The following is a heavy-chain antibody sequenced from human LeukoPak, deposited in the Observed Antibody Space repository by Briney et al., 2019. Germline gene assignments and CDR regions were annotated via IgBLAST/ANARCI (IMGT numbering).Heavy chain of an antibody. CDR2: INPSAGTT. V-gene: IGHV1-46*01. CDR3: ARGKSSVWPVGLCMDV. Sequence: ASVKVSCKASGYTFTSYYMHWVRQAPGQGLEWMGLINPSAGTTTYAQKFQGRVTVTRDTSTSTVYMDLSSLKSEDTAVYYGARGKSSVWPVGLCMDVWGQGTTVTVSS. J-gene: IGHJ6*02. CDR1: GYTFTSYY. D-gene: IGHD6-19*01.